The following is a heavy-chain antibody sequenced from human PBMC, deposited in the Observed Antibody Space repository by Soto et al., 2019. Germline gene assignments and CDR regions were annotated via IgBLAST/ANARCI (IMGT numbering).Heavy chain of an antibody. CDR1: GFTFSNVW. V-gene: IGHV3-15*01. Sequence: PGGSLRLSCAASGFTFSNVWMSWVRQAPGKGLEWVGRIKSKTDGGTTDYAAPVKGRFTISRDDSKNTVYLQMNSLKTEDTAVYYCTTEGVVAVGDTYYYNMDVWGQGTTVTVSS. CDR2: IKSKTDGGTT. D-gene: IGHD2-15*01. J-gene: IGHJ6*02. CDR3: TTEGVVAVGDTYYYNMDV.